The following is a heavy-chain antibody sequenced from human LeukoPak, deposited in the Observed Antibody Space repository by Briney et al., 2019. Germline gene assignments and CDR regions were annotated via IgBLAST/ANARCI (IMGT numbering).Heavy chain of an antibody. Sequence: GRSLRLSCAASGFTFSSYGMHWVRQAPGKGLEWVAVIWYDGSNKYYADSVKGRFTISRDNSKNMLYLQMNSLRAEDTAVYYCAREGATGTTIYAFDIWGQGTMVTVSS. CDR2: IWYDGSNK. CDR3: AREGATGTTIYAFDI. V-gene: IGHV3-33*01. J-gene: IGHJ3*02. CDR1: GFTFSSYG. D-gene: IGHD1-1*01.